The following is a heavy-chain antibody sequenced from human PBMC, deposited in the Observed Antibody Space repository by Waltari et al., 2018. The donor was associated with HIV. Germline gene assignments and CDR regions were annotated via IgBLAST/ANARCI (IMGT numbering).Heavy chain of an antibody. V-gene: IGHV3-66*02. CDR3: ARGVRYYDLWRQ. Sequence: EERLVVSGGGLVHPGWSLSLSCTASVVTLSEHYITLRRQSPIMGLEWVSVIYSDKRTYYGDFVDGHFTTFSDDSSNVVFLLLHDVTVADTAIYYWARGVRYYDLWRQGGQGALVTVSS. CDR2: IYSDKRT. CDR1: VVTLSEHY. J-gene: IGHJ4*02. D-gene: IGHD3-3*01.